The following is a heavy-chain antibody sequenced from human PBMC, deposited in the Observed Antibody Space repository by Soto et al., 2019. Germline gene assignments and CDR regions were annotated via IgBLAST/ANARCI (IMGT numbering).Heavy chain of an antibody. CDR1: GYTFNTYG. V-gene: IGHV1-18*01. CDR2: ISAYDGKT. J-gene: IGHJ5*02. D-gene: IGHD3-3*01. Sequence: ASVKVSCKTSGYTFNTYGINWVRQAPGQGLELMGWISAYDGKTTYAEKFQGRVTLTTDASTSTAYMELRSLRSDDTAIYYCARDPHEFWTSYWFDPWGQGTPVTV. CDR3: ARDPHEFWTSYWFDP.